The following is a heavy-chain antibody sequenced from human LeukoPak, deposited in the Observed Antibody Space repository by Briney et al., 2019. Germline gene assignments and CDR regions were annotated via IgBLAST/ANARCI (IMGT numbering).Heavy chain of an antibody. V-gene: IGHV4-39*01. CDR3: ARQGYYYDSSGYYYGYDAFDI. CDR1: GGSISSSSYY. D-gene: IGHD3-22*01. Sequence: SETLSLTCTVSGGSISSSSYYWGWIRQPPGKGLEWIGSTYYSGSTYYNPSLKSRVTISVDTSKNQFSLKLSSVTAADTAVYYCARQGYYYDSSGYYYGYDAFDIWGQGTMVTVSS. CDR2: TYYSGST. J-gene: IGHJ3*02.